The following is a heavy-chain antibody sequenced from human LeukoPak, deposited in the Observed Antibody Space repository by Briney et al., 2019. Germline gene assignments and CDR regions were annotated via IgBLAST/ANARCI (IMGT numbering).Heavy chain of an antibody. V-gene: IGHV1-3*01. CDR1: GYTFTSYA. Sequence: ASVKVSCKASGYTFTSYAMHWVRQAPGQWLEWMGWINAGNGNTKYSQKFQGRVTITRDTSASTAYMELSSLRSEDTAVYYCARRSGYSGYDLDYWGQGTLVTVSS. CDR2: INAGNGNT. D-gene: IGHD5-12*01. J-gene: IGHJ4*02. CDR3: ARRSGYSGYDLDY.